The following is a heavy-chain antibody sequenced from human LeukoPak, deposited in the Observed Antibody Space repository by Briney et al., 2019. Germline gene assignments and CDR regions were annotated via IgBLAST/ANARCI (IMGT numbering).Heavy chain of an antibody. CDR3: ARERVPFPITLIDV. J-gene: IGHJ6*02. Sequence: SVKVSCKASGGTFSSYAISWVRQAPGQGLEWMGRIIPILGIANYAQKFQGRVTITADKSTSTAYMELSSLRSEDTAVYYCARERVPFPITLIDVWCQGPTVTVSS. CDR1: GGTFSSYA. CDR2: IIPILGIA. D-gene: IGHD1-20*01. V-gene: IGHV1-69*04.